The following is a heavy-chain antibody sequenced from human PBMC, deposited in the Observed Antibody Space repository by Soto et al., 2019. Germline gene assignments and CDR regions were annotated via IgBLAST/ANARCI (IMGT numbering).Heavy chain of an antibody. Sequence: SETLSLTCSVYGGSFSGYYWSWIRQPPGKGLEWIGDITHSGSTNYNPSLRGRVTISVDTSKNQFSLKLSSVTAADTAVYYCARGSNTAMVTFYIDYWGQGTLVTVSS. J-gene: IGHJ4*02. D-gene: IGHD5-18*01. CDR2: ITHSGST. CDR1: GGSFSGYY. CDR3: ARGSNTAMVTFYIDY. V-gene: IGHV4-34*01.